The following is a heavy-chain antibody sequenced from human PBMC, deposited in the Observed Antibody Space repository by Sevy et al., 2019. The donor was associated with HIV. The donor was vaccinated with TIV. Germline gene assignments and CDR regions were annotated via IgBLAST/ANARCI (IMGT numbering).Heavy chain of an antibody. J-gene: IGHJ4*02. V-gene: IGHV3-23*01. D-gene: IGHD5-12*01. Sequence: GGSLRLSCAASGFTFSSYAMSWVRQAPGKGLEWVSAIRGDGVSTYYADSVKGRFTISRDNSKNTLYLQMNSLRAEDTAVYYCAKDGSAPTYYFDYWGQGTLVTVSS. CDR1: GFTFSSYA. CDR2: IRGDGVST. CDR3: AKDGSAPTYYFDY.